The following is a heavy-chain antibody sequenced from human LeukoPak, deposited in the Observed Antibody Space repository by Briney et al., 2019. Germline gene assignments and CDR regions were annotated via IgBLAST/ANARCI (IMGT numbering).Heavy chain of an antibody. CDR1: GFSISSYE. D-gene: IGHD6-13*01. CDR2: ISSSGTSI. CDR3: ASRGSSGYKYFQH. J-gene: IGHJ1*01. V-gene: IGHV3-48*03. Sequence: GGSLRLSCAASGFSISSYEMNWVRQAPGKGLEWVSYISSSGTSIYYADSVKGRFTISRDNAKNSLYLQMTSLRAEDTAVYYCASRGSSGYKYFQHWGQGTLVTVSS.